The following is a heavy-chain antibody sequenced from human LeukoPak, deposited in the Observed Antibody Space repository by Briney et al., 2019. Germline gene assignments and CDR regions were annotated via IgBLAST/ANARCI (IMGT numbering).Heavy chain of an antibody. D-gene: IGHD1-26*01. CDR2: IDYSGTS. CDR3: ATPNSGRFYYLDY. V-gene: IGHV4-59*04. Sequence: PGGSLRLSCAASGFTFSDYYMSWIRQAPGKGLEWIGTIDYSGTSHYNPSLKSRVTMSVDTSKNQVSLSLSSMTAADTADYYCATPNSGRFYYLDYWGQGILVTVSS. J-gene: IGHJ4*02. CDR1: GFTFSDYY.